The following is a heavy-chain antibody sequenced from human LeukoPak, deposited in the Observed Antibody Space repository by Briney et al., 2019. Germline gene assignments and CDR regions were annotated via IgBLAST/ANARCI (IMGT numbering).Heavy chain of an antibody. CDR2: MNPNSGNT. V-gene: IGHV1-8*02. D-gene: IGHD4-17*01. J-gene: IGHJ6*03. CDR1: GYTFKNYD. CDR3: AREEHDYGDYRSYYYYMDV. Sequence: ASVKVSCKASGYTFKNYDINWVRQGTGQGLEWMGWMNPNSGNTGFAQKFQDRVSMTRDTSINTAYMELTSLRSGDTAVYYCAREEHDYGDYRSYYYYMDVWGKGTTVTVSS.